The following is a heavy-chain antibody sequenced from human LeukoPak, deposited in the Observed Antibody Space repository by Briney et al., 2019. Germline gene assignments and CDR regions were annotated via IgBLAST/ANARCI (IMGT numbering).Heavy chain of an antibody. J-gene: IGHJ4*02. CDR1: GGSFSGYY. CDR3: ARGITMVRGVPSKYYFDY. D-gene: IGHD3-10*01. V-gene: IGHV4-34*01. CDR2: INHSGST. Sequence: SQTLSLTRAVYGGSFSGYYWSWIRQPPGKGLEWMGEINHSGSTNYNPSLQSRVTISVDASKNQFSLKLSSVTAADTAVYYCARGITMVRGVPSKYYFDYWGQGTLVTVSS.